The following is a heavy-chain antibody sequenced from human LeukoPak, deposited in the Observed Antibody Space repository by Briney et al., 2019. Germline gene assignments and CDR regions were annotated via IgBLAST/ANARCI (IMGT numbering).Heavy chain of an antibody. CDR1: GFTFSSYA. V-gene: IGHV3-23*01. CDR2: ISGSGGST. D-gene: IGHD3-22*01. CDR3: AKDGSSGCYYYWYFDL. J-gene: IGHJ2*01. Sequence: GGSLRLSCAASGFTFSSYAMSWVRQAPGKGLEWVSAISGSGGSTYYADSVKGRFTISRDNSKNTLYLQMNSLRAEDTAVYYCAKDGSSGCYYYWYFDLWGRGTLVTVSS.